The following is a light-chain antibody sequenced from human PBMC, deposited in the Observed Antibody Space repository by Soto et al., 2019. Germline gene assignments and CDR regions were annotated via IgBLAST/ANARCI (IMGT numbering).Light chain of an antibody. CDR2: DAS. CDR1: QGVSSY. Sequence: EIVLTQSPATLSLSPGERATLSCRASQGVSSYLAWYQQKPGQAPRLLIYDASNRATGIPARFSGSGPGTDFTLTINSLEPEDFAVYYCQQRGTFGGGTKVDIK. CDR3: QQRGT. J-gene: IGKJ4*01. V-gene: IGKV3D-11*01.